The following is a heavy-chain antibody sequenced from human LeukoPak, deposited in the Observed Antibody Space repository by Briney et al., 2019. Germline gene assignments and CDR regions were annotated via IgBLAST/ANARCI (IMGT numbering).Heavy chain of an antibody. CDR3: ASLNVDTAMVVASDY. CDR2: IKQDGSEK. V-gene: IGHV3-7*01. D-gene: IGHD5-18*01. J-gene: IGHJ4*02. Sequence: PGGSLRLSCAASGFTFSSYWMSWVRQAPGKGLEWVANIKQDGSEKYYVDSVKGRFTISRDNAKNSLYLQTNSLRAEDTAVYYCASLNVDTAMVVASDYWGQGTLVTVSS. CDR1: GFTFSSYW.